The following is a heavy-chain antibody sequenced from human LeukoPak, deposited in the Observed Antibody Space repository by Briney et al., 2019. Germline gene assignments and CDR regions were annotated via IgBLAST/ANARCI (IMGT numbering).Heavy chain of an antibody. Sequence: GGSLRLSCAGSGFTFDDYAMHWVRQAPGKGLEWVSGISWNSGSMGYADSVKGRFTISRDNAKNSLYLQMNSLRAEDMALYYCAKAIGDFWSGYAFDIWGQGTMVTVSS. CDR3: AKAIGDFWSGYAFDI. D-gene: IGHD3-3*01. V-gene: IGHV3-9*03. J-gene: IGHJ3*02. CDR1: GFTFDDYA. CDR2: ISWNSGSM.